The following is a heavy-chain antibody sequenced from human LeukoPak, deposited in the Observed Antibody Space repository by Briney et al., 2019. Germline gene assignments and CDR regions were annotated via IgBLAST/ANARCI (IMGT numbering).Heavy chain of an antibody. Sequence: GGSLRLSCAASGFTFSRNGMTWVRQAPGKGLEWVSAISGTGGSTYYADSVKGRFTISRDNSKNTLYLQMNSLRAEDTAVYYCAKDGYYSSRPYYFDYWGQGTLVTVSS. V-gene: IGHV3-23*01. D-gene: IGHD2-2*03. J-gene: IGHJ4*02. CDR1: GFTFSRNG. CDR3: AKDGYYSSRPYYFDY. CDR2: ISGTGGST.